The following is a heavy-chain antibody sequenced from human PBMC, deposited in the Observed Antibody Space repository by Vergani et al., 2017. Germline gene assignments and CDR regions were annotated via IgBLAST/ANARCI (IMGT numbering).Heavy chain of an antibody. D-gene: IGHD2-21*02. J-gene: IGHJ2*01. Sequence: QVQLVQSGAEVKKPGASVKVSCKASGYTFTGYYMHWVRQAPGQGLEWMGWINPNSGGTNYAQKFQGRVTMTRDTSISTAYMELSRLRSDDTAVYYCARLDPPVAGTAVVDLWGRGTLVTVSS. V-gene: IGHV1-2*02. CDR3: ARLDPPVAGTAVVDL. CDR1: GYTFTGYY. CDR2: INPNSGGT.